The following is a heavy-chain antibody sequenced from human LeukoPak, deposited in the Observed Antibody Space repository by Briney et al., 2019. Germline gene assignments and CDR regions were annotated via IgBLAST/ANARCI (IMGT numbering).Heavy chain of an antibody. CDR2: IKQDGSEK. CDR3: ARLLNDYGDYVFDY. V-gene: IGHV3-7*01. Sequence: GGSLRLSCAASGFTFSSYWMSWVRQAPGKGLEWVANIKQDGSEKYYVDSVKGRFTISRDNAKNSLYLQMNSLRAEDTAVYYCARLLNDYGDYVFDYWGQGTLVTVSS. CDR1: GFTFSSYW. D-gene: IGHD4-17*01. J-gene: IGHJ4*02.